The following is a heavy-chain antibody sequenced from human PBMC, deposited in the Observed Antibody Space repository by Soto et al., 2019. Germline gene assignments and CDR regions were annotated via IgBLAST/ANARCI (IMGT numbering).Heavy chain of an antibody. CDR2: ISYDGSNK. CDR1: GFTFSSYA. V-gene: IGHV3-30-3*01. J-gene: IGHJ1*01. CDR3: ARDMGYDYSKVAEYFQH. D-gene: IGHD4-4*01. Sequence: QVQLVESGGGVVQPGRSLRLSCEASGFTFSSYAMHWVRQAPGKGLEWVAVISYDGSNKYYADSVKGRFTISRDNSKNTLYLQMNSLRAEDTAVYYCARDMGYDYSKVAEYFQHWGQGTLVTVSS.